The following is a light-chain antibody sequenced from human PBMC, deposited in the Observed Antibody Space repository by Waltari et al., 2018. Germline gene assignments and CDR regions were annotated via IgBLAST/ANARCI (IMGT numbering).Light chain of an antibody. J-gene: IGKJ1*01. Sequence: DIVMTQSPDSLAVSLGERATINCKSSQSVLYSSNNKNYLAWYQQKPGQPPKLLLYWASIRESGVPDRFGGSGSETDFTLTISSLQAEDVAVYYCQQSYSPHRTFGQGTRVEIK. CDR2: WAS. V-gene: IGKV4-1*01. CDR1: QSVLYSSNNKNY. CDR3: QQSYSPHRT.